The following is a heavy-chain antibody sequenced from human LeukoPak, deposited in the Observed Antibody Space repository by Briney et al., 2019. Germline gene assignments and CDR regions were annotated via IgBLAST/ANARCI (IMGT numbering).Heavy chain of an antibody. CDR2: LYFSGTP. J-gene: IGHJ4*02. CDR1: GFTFSSYA. Sequence: PGGSLRLSCAASGFTFSSYAMGWIRQPPGKGLEWVGSLYFSGTPYYNPSLKSRVTMSADTSKKQFSLKLSSVTAADTAVFYCARHSSVYSYGHAPFDYWGQGTLVTVSS. D-gene: IGHD5-18*01. CDR3: ARHSSVYSYGHAPFDY. V-gene: IGHV4-39*01.